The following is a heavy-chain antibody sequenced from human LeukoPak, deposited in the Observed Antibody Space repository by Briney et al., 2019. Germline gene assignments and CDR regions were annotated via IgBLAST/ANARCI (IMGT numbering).Heavy chain of an antibody. V-gene: IGHV3-21*01. CDR3: ARDWPTNIVVVVAAHDYFDY. Sequence: PGGSLRLSCAASGFTFSSYSMNWVRQAPGKGLEWVSSISSSSSYICYADSVKGRFTISRDNAKNSLYLQMNSLRAEDTAVYYCARDWPTNIVVVVAAHDYFDYWGQGTLVTVSS. CDR2: ISSSSSYI. CDR1: GFTFSSYS. D-gene: IGHD2-15*01. J-gene: IGHJ4*02.